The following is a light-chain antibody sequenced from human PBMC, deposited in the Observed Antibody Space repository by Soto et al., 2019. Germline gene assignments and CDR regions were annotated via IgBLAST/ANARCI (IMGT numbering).Light chain of an antibody. J-gene: IGKJ2*01. CDR2: DAS. CDR3: QQRSTWPKYI. Sequence: EIVLTQSPATLSLSPGERATLSCRASQSVSSYLVWYQQKPGQAPRLLIYDASNRATGIPARLSGSGSGTDFTLTISSLEPEDFAVYYCQQRSTWPKYIFGQWTKLEIK. V-gene: IGKV3-11*01. CDR1: QSVSSY.